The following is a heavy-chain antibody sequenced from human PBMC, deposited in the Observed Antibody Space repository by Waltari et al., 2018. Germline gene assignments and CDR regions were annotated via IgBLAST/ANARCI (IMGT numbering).Heavy chain of an antibody. CDR3: ATSPLRFLGWVNWFDP. Sequence: QVQLVQSGAEVKKPGSSVKVSCKASGGTFSSYAISWVRQAPGQGLEWMGGIIPIFGTANYAQKFQGRVTITADTSTDTAYMELTSLRSEDTAVYYCATSPLRFLGWVNWFDPWGQGTLVTVSS. CDR2: IIPIFGTA. CDR1: GGTFSSYA. D-gene: IGHD3-3*01. V-gene: IGHV1-69*14. J-gene: IGHJ5*02.